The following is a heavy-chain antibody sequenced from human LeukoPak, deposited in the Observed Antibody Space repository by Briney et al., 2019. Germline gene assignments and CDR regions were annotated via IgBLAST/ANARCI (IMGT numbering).Heavy chain of an antibody. J-gene: IGHJ4*02. CDR3: AREEPVAILSH. V-gene: IGHV3-7*01. Sequence: GGSLRLSCAASGFTFSSYWMSWVRQAPGKGLKWVANIKEDGSGKYYVDSVKGRFTISRDNAKNSLFLETNSLRAEDTALYYCAREEPVAILSHWGQGTLVTVSS. CDR1: GFTFSSYW. D-gene: IGHD2-2*01. CDR2: IKEDGSGK.